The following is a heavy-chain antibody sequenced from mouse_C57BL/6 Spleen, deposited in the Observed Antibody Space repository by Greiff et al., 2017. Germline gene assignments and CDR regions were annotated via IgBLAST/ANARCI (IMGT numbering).Heavy chain of an antibody. CDR1: GFNIKDYY. J-gene: IGHJ1*03. V-gene: IGHV14-2*01. Sequence: DVKLQESGAELVKPGASVKLSCTASGFNIKDYYMHWVKQRTEQGLEWIGRIDPEAGETKYAPKLQGKATITADTSSNTAYLQLSSLTSEDTAVYYCAFYYYGSSYSYWYFDVWGTGTTVTVAS. D-gene: IGHD1-1*01. CDR2: IDPEAGET. CDR3: AFYYYGSSYSYWYFDV.